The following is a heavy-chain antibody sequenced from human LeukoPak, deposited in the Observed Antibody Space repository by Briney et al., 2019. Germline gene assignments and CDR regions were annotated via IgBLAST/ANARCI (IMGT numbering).Heavy chain of an antibody. CDR2: ISAYNGNT. V-gene: IGHV1-18*01. J-gene: IGHJ4*02. Sequence: ASVNVSCKASGYTFTSYGISWVRQAHGQGLEWMGSISAYNGNTNYAQHLQGRATMTTDTSTSTAYMELRSLRSDDTAVYYCARDFCSSTSCYTGYFDHWGQGTLVTVFS. D-gene: IGHD2-2*02. CDR3: ARDFCSSTSCYTGYFDH. CDR1: GYTFTSYG.